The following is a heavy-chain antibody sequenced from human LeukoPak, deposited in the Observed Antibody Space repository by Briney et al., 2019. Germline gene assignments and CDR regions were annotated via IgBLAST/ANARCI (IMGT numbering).Heavy chain of an antibody. CDR3: AKDLALYYVSGSIRAGVDY. CDR1: GLTFSSYG. V-gene: IGHV3-30*18. CDR2: ISYDVSNK. D-gene: IGHD3-10*01. Sequence: GRSLRLSCAASGLTFSSYGIHWVRQAPRKGLEWVAVISYDVSNKYYADSVKGRFTISRDNSKNTPYLQMNSLRAEDTAVYYCAKDLALYYVSGSIRAGVDYWGQGTLVTVSS. J-gene: IGHJ4*02.